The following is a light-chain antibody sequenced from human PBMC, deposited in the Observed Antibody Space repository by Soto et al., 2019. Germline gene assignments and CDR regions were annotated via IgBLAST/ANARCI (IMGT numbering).Light chain of an antibody. J-gene: IGKJ2*01. Sequence: DIEMTQSPSSLSASVGDRVTITCRASQSISIYLNWYQQKPGKAPNLLIYAASSLQSGVPSRFSGSGSGPDFTLTISSLQPEDFATYYCQQSYSAPSTFGQGTKLEIK. CDR2: AAS. CDR1: QSISIY. V-gene: IGKV1-39*01. CDR3: QQSYSAPST.